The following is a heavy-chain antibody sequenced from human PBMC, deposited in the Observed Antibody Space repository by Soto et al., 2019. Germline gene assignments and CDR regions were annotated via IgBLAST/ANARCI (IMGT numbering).Heavy chain of an antibody. CDR3: ARGAATMIAVVTPSRFDY. CDR1: GYCISSGYY. D-gene: IGHD3-22*01. V-gene: IGHV4-38-2*01. Sequence: PSETLSLTCAVSGYCISSGYYWGWIRQPPGKGLEWIGSIYHSGSTYYNPSLKSRVTISVDTSKNQFSLKLRSVTAADTAVYYCARGAATMIAVVTPSRFDYWGQGTLVTVSS. J-gene: IGHJ4*02. CDR2: IYHSGST.